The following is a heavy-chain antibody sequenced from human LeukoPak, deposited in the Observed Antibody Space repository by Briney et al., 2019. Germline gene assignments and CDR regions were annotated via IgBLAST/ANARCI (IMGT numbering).Heavy chain of an antibody. CDR1: GGSISSGGYS. CDR3: ARSRIAAAETYFDY. J-gene: IGHJ4*02. Sequence: SQTLSLTCAVSGGSISSGGYSWSWIRQPPGKGLEWIGYIYYSGSTNYNPSLKSRVTISVDTSKNQFSLKLSSVTAADTAVYYCARSRIAAAETYFDYWGQGTLVTVSS. V-gene: IGHV4-30-4*07. D-gene: IGHD6-13*01. CDR2: IYYSGST.